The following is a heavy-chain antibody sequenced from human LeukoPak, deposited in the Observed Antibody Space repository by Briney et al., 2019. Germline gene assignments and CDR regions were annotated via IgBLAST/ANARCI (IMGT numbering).Heavy chain of an antibody. CDR1: GGSFSSGSYY. J-gene: IGHJ4*02. CDR2: IYTSGST. CDR3: ATADVAVAGTPDY. Sequence: SETLSLTCTVSGGSFSSGSYYWSWIRQPAGKGLEWIGRIYTSGSTNYNPSLKSRVTMSVDTSKNQFSLKLSSVTAADTAVYYCATADVAVAGTPDYWGQGTLVTVSS. D-gene: IGHD6-19*01. V-gene: IGHV4-61*02.